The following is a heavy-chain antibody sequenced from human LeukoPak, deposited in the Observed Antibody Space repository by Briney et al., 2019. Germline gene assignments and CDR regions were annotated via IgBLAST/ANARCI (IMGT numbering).Heavy chain of an antibody. CDR1: GGSISGFY. J-gene: IGHJ5*02. V-gene: IGHV4-59*01. D-gene: IGHD3-3*01. Sequence: SETLSLTCTVSGGSISGFYWSWIRQPPGKGLEWIGYIYYSGSTNYNPSLKSRVTISVDTSKNQFSLKLSSVTAADTAVYYCASVYYDFWSGHNWFDPWGQGTLVTVSS. CDR2: IYYSGST. CDR3: ASVYYDFWSGHNWFDP.